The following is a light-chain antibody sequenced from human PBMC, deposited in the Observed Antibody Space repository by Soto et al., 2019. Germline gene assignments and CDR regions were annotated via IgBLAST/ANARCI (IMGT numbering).Light chain of an antibody. V-gene: IGKV3-11*01. Sequence: IVLTQSPATLSLSPGESATLSCRASQSVSSYLAWYQQNPGQAPRLLIYDASNRATGIPARFSGSGSGTDFTLTISSLEPEDFAVYYCQQRSNLWTFGQGTKLEIK. J-gene: IGKJ2*02. CDR2: DAS. CDR3: QQRSNLWT. CDR1: QSVSSY.